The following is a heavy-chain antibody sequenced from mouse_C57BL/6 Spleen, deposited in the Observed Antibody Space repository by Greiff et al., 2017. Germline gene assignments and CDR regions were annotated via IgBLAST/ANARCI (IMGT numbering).Heavy chain of an antibody. CDR2: ISDGGSYT. D-gene: IGHD2-4*01. Sequence: DVHLVESGGGLVKPGGSLKLSCAASGFTFSSYAMSWVRQTPEKRLEWVATISDGGSYTYYPDNVKGRFTISRGNAKNNLYLQMSHLKSEDTAMYYCARDVGLDYFDYWGQGTTLTVSS. CDR3: ARDVGLDYFDY. V-gene: IGHV5-4*01. CDR1: GFTFSSYA. J-gene: IGHJ2*01.